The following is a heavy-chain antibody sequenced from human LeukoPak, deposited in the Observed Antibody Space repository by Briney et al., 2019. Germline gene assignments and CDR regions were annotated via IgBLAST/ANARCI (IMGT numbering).Heavy chain of an antibody. CDR1: GFTFRNYW. CDR2: INQDGSDK. D-gene: IGHD3-22*01. J-gene: IGHJ4*02. CDR3: VREETIVAIRDPSP. Sequence: GGSLRLSCAASGFTFRNYWMSWVRQAPGKGLEWVANINQDGSDKYYVDSVKGRFTISRDNAKNSLYLQMNSLRAEDTAIYYCVREETIVAIRDPSPRDQGTLVTVSS. V-gene: IGHV3-7*01.